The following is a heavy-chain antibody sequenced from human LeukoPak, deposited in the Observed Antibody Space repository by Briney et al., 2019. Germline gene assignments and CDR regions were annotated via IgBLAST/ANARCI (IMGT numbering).Heavy chain of an antibody. CDR1: GGSISSSSYY. CDR3: ARGPDSSGYYYFDF. V-gene: IGHV4-39*07. CDR2: IYYSGST. Sequence: SETLSLTCTVSGGSISSSSYYWGWIRQPPGKGLEWIGSIYYSGSTYYNPSLKSRVTISVDTSKNQFSLKLSSVTAADTAVYYCARGPDSSGYYYFDFWGQGTLVTVSS. D-gene: IGHD3-22*01. J-gene: IGHJ4*02.